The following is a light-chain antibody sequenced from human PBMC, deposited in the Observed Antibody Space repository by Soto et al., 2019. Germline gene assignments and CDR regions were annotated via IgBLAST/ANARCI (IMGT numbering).Light chain of an antibody. V-gene: IGKV1-39*01. Sequence: DIQGTQSPSSLSASVGDRVTITCRASRSISRYLNWYQQKPGKAPKLLIYSASSLQSGVPSRFSGSGSGSDFTLTINSLQPEDFATYYCQQTYSTPRTFGQGTKVDIK. CDR1: RSISRY. J-gene: IGKJ1*01. CDR2: SAS. CDR3: QQTYSTPRT.